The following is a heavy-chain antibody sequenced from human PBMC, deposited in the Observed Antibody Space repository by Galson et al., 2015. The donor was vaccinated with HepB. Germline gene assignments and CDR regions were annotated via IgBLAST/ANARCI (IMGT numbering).Heavy chain of an antibody. CDR2: IIPIFGTA. CDR1: GGTFSSYA. D-gene: IGHD2-2*01. Sequence: SVKVSCKASGGTFSSYAISWVRQAPGQGLEWMGGIIPIFGTANYAQKFQGRVTITADESTSTAYMELSSLRSEDTAVYYCARFGDCSSTSCSRDAFDIWGQGTMVTVSS. J-gene: IGHJ3*02. V-gene: IGHV1-69*13. CDR3: ARFGDCSSTSCSRDAFDI.